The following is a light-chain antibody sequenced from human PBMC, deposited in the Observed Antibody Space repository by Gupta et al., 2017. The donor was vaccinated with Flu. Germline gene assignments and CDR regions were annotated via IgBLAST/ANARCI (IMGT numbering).Light chain of an antibody. CDR3: QQYNNGPPMYT. CDR1: QSVSSN. CDR2: GAS. J-gene: IGKJ2*01. Sequence: EIVMTQSPATLSVSPGERATLSCRASQSVSSNLAWYQQKPGQAPRLFIYGASTRATGIPARFSGSGCGTEFTLTIGSLQSEDFAVYYCQQYNNGPPMYTFGQGTKLEIK. V-gene: IGKV3-15*01.